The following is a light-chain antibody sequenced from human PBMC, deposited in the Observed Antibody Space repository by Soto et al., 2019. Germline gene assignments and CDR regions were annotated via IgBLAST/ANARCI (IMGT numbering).Light chain of an antibody. Sequence: DIVMTQSPATLSVAPGERVTFSCRASQGVSRKLAWYQHKPGQAPRLLISGASTGATGIPARFSGSGSGTEFTLTISSLQSEDCAIYNCQHYQTPPFTVGGGTMVEIK. CDR3: QHYQTPPFT. J-gene: IGKJ4*01. CDR2: GAS. V-gene: IGKV3-15*01. CDR1: QGVSRK.